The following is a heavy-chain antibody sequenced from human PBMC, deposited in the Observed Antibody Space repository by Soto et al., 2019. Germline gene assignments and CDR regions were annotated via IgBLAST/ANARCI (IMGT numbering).Heavy chain of an antibody. J-gene: IGHJ5*02. D-gene: IGHD3-9*01. V-gene: IGHV1-2*02. CDR1: GYTFTALY. CDR2: VNPNTGLT. CDR3: TTLRLDP. Sequence: QVQLVQSGSEVRKPGASVKVSCQASGYTFTALYMNWVRQAPGQGLEGMGWVNPNTGLTKYAQKFQGRVIMTRDTSINTAYMELSGLTSDDTAVYYCTTLRLDPWGQGTLVTVSS.